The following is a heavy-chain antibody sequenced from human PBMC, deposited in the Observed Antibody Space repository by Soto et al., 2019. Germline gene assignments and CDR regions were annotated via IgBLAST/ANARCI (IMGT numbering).Heavy chain of an antibody. V-gene: IGHV3-9*01. CDR1: GFTFDDYA. CDR2: ISWNSGSI. J-gene: IGHJ4*02. Sequence: EVQLVESGGGLVQPGRSLRLSCAASGFTFDDYAMHWVRQAPGKGLEWVSGISWNSGSIGYADSVKGRFTIYRDNAKNSLYLQRNSLRAEDTALYYCAKDSEYSSSLGYFDYWGQGTLVTVSS. D-gene: IGHD6-6*01. CDR3: AKDSEYSSSLGYFDY.